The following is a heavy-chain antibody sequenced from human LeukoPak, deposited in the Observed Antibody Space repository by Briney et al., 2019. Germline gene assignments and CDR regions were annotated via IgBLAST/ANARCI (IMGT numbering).Heavy chain of an antibody. Sequence: ASVKVSCKASGGTFSSYAISWVRQAPGQGLEWMGGIIPIFGTANYAQKFQGRVTITADGSTSTAYMELSSLRSEDTAVYYCARRKTHGSGSYPYYYYYGMDVWGKGTTVTVSS. CDR3: ARRKTHGSGSYPYYYYYGMDV. CDR1: GGTFSSYA. V-gene: IGHV1-69*13. J-gene: IGHJ6*04. CDR2: IIPIFGTA. D-gene: IGHD3-10*01.